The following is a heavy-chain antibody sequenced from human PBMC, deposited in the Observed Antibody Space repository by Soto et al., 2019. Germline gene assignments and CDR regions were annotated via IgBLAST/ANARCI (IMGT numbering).Heavy chain of an antibody. V-gene: IGHV4-28*01. J-gene: IGHJ4*02. CDR3: ARREIQGPIDY. CDR2: IYYSGPT. D-gene: IGHD1-26*01. Sequence: QVQLQESGPGLVKPSDTLSLTCAVSGYFISSSNWWGWIRQPPVKGLEWIGYIYYSGPTYYNPSLKSRVIMSVDTSKNQFSLKLTSVTAVDTAVYYCARREIQGPIDYWGQGTLVTVSS. CDR1: GYFISSSNW.